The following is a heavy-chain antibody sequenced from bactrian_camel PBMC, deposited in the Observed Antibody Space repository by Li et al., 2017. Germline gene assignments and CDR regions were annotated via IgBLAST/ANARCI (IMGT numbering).Heavy chain of an antibody. V-gene: IGHV3S1*01. D-gene: IGHD3*01. CDR1: GFSFSIHW. CDR3: AADQYAFGLGNAYRY. CDR2: IRTIGGTK. J-gene: IGHJ4*01. Sequence: HVQLVESGGGLVQPGGSLRLSCADSGFSFSIHWMYWVRQAPGKEREGLASIRTIGGTKTYSGSAKGRFTISQDAAENTVYLQMNSLKPEDTAMYYCAADQYAFGLGNAYRYWGQGTQVTVS.